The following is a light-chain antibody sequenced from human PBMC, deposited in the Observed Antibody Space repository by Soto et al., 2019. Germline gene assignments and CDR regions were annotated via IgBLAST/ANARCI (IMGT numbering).Light chain of an antibody. Sequence: GYRVTITCRASQSISSWFAWYQQKPGKAPKLLIYDASSLESGVPSRFSGSGSGTDFTLTISSLQPEDFATYYCQQSYSTPLTFGGGTKVDIK. CDR1: QSISSW. CDR3: QQSYSTPLT. J-gene: IGKJ4*01. V-gene: IGKV1-39*01. CDR2: DAS.